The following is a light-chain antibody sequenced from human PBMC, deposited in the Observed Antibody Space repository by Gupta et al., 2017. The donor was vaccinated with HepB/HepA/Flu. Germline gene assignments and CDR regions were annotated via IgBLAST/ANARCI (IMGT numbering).Light chain of an antibody. CDR3: QQYGSSLFT. CDR2: GAS. Sequence: EIVLTQSPGTLSLSPGERATLSCSASQSVSSSYLAWYQQKPGQAPRLLIYGASSRATGIPDRFSGSGFGTDFSLTISRLEPEVFAVYYCQQYGSSLFTFGPGTKVDIK. CDR1: QSVSSSY. V-gene: IGKV3-20*01. J-gene: IGKJ3*01.